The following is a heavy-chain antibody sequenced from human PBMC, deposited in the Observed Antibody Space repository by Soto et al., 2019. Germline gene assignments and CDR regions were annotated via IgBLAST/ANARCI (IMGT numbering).Heavy chain of an antibody. CDR2: ISAYNGKT. J-gene: IGHJ4*02. Sequence: ASVKVSCKASGYTFTRSGISWVRQAPGQGLEWMGWISAYNGKTNYAQKLQGRVTMTTDTSTSTAYMELRSLRSDDTAVYYCARDWETTVTTQPDYWGQGTLVTVSS. CDR3: ARDWETTVTTQPDY. V-gene: IGHV1-18*01. CDR1: GYTFTRSG. D-gene: IGHD4-17*01.